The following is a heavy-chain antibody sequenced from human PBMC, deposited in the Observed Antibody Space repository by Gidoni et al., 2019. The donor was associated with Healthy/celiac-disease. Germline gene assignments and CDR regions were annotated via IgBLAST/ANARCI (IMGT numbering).Heavy chain of an antibody. V-gene: IGHV1-3*01. CDR2: INAGNGNT. Sequence: QVQLVQSAAEVKKPGASVKVSCKASGSTFTSYAMHWVRQAPGQRLEWMGWINAGNGNTKNSQKFQGRVTITREKYASTAYMEMSSLRSEETAVYYCARGGGYYYYGMDVWGQGTTVTVSS. CDR1: GSTFTSYA. J-gene: IGHJ6*02. CDR3: ARGGGYYYYGMDV. D-gene: IGHD3-16*01.